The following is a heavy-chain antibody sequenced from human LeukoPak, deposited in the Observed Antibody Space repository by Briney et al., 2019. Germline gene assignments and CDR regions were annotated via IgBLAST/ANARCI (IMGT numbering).Heavy chain of an antibody. CDR1: GGSISSYY. CDR2: IYYSGGT. CDR3: ARASVVTLYSTSYWYFDL. D-gene: IGHD4-23*01. J-gene: IGHJ2*01. Sequence: SETLSLTCTVSGGSISSYYWSWIRQPPGKGLEWIGYIYYSGGTNYNPSLKSRVTISVDTSKNQFSLKLSSVTAADTAVYYCARASVVTLYSTSYWYFDLWGRGTLVTVSS. V-gene: IGHV4-59*08.